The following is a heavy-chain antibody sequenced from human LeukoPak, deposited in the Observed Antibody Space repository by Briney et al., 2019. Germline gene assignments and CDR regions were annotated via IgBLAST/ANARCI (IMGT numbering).Heavy chain of an antibody. V-gene: IGHV3-7*01. D-gene: IGHD6-13*01. Sequence: GGSLRLSCAASGFTFSSYAMSWVRQAPGKGLEWVANIKQDGSEKYYVDSVKGRFTISRDNAKNSLYLQMNSLRAEDTAVYYCARGVGSSSWYEREYYYYYGMDVWGQGTTVTVSS. CDR3: ARGVGSSSWYEREYYYYYGMDV. CDR1: GFTFSSYA. CDR2: IKQDGSEK. J-gene: IGHJ6*02.